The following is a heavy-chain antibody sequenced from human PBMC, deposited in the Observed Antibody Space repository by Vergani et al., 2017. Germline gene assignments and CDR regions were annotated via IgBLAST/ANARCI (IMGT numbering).Heavy chain of an antibody. J-gene: IGHJ5*02. V-gene: IGHV4-34*01. Sequence: QVQLQQWGAGLLKPSETLSLTCAVYGGSFSGYYWSWIRQPPGKGLEGIGEINHSGSTNYNPSLKSRVTISVDTSKNQFSLKLSSVTAADTAVYYCAARPYDFWSGYYWYWFDPWGQGTLVTVSS. CDR3: AARPYDFWSGYYWYWFDP. CDR2: INHSGST. D-gene: IGHD3-3*01. CDR1: GGSFSGYY.